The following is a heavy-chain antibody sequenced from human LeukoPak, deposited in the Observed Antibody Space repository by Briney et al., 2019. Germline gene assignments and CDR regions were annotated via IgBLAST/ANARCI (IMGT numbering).Heavy chain of an antibody. CDR2: IIPIFGTA. J-gene: IGHJ3*02. CDR1: GGTFSSYA. D-gene: IGHD2-2*01. Sequence: SVKVSCTASGGTFSSYAISWVRQAPGQGLEWMGGIIPIFGTANYAQKFQGRVTITTDESTSTAYMELSSLRSEDTAVYYCARGVDCSSTSCYLFGAFDIWGQGTMVTVSS. CDR3: ARGVDCSSTSCYLFGAFDI. V-gene: IGHV1-69*05.